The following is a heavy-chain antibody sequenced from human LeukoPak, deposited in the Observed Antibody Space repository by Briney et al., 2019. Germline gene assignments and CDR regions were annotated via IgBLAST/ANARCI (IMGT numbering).Heavy chain of an antibody. D-gene: IGHD5-18*01. V-gene: IGHV3-23*01. CDR1: GFTFSSYA. Sequence: GWSLRLSCAASGFTFSSYAMSWVRQAPGRGLEWVSSITGSGATTYYADSVKGRFTVSRDNSKNTLYLQMNSLRAEDTAVYHCARGATSEDTAIVTGYWGQGTLVTVSS. CDR2: ITGSGATT. CDR3: ARGATSEDTAIVTGY. J-gene: IGHJ4*02.